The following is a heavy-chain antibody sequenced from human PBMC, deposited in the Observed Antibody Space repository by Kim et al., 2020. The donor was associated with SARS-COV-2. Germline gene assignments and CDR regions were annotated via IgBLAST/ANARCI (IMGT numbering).Heavy chain of an antibody. CDR2: IYYSGRT. J-gene: IGHJ3*02. CDR1: GGSINSGGYY. Sequence: SETLSLTCTVIGGSINSGGYYWSWIRQHSGKGLEWIGYIYYSGRTYYNPSLKSRLIISIDTSENQFSLRLRSVSAADTAVHYCAREVAGNAVDIWGQGTKVTVSS. V-gene: IGHV4-31*03. D-gene: IGHD3-10*01. CDR3: AREVAGNAVDI.